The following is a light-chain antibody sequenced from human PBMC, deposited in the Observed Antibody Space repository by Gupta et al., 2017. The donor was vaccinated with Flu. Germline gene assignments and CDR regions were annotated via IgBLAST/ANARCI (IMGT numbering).Light chain of an antibody. CDR3: QQYYSTPQNS. V-gene: IGKV4-1*01. Sequence: DIVMTQSPDSLAVSLGERATINCQSSQSVLYSSNNKNYLAWYQQKPGQPPKLLIYWASTRESGVPDRFSGSGSGTDFTLTISSLQAEDVAVYYCQQYYSTPQNSFGQGTKLEIK. CDR2: WAS. CDR1: QSVLYSSNNKNY. J-gene: IGKJ2*03.